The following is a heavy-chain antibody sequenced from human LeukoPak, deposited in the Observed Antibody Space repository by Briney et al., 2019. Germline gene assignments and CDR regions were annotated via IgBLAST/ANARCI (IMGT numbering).Heavy chain of an antibody. CDR2: IYYSGST. V-gene: IGHV4-59*01. CDR1: GGSISGYY. CDR3: ARDRASGSYWDY. Sequence: SETLSLTCTISGGSISGYYWSWIRQPPGKGLEWIGYIYYSGSTNYNPSLKSRVTISVDTSKNQFSLKLSSVTAADTAVYYCARDRASGSYWDYWGQGTLVTVSS. D-gene: IGHD1-26*01. J-gene: IGHJ4*02.